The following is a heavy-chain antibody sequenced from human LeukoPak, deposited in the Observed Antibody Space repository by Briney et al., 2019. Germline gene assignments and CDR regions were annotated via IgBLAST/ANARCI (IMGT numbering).Heavy chain of an antibody. J-gene: IGHJ4*02. V-gene: IGHV4-38-2*02. CDR3: ARVFDYGYYFDY. CDR2: IYHSGST. D-gene: IGHD4-17*01. CDR1: GYSISSGYY. Sequence: SETLSLTCTVSGYSISSGYYRGWIRQPPGKGLEWIGSIYHSGSTYYNPSFKSRVTISVDTSKNQFSLKLSSVTAADTAVYYCARVFDYGYYFDYWGQGTLVTVSS.